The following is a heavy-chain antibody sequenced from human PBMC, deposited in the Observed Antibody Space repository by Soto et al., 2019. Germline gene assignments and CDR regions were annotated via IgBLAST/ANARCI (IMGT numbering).Heavy chain of an antibody. CDR2: INAGNGYT. J-gene: IGHJ5*02. V-gene: IGHV1-3*01. Sequence: ASVKVSCKASGYIFTSYPIYWVRQAPGQRPEWMGWINAGNGYTKYSQKFQGRVTITRDTSATTAYMQLSSLRPEDTAVYFCARDRGGYCSGGACHEASFDPWG. CDR1: GYIFTSYP. CDR3: ARDRGGYCSGGACHEASFDP. D-gene: IGHD2-15*01.